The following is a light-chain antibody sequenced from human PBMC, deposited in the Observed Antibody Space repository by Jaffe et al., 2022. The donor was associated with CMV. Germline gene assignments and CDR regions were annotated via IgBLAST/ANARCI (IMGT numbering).Light chain of an antibody. V-gene: IGLV1-40*01. Sequence: QSVLTQPPSVSGAPGQRVTISCTGSSSNIGARYDVHWYQQLPGTAPKLLIYGSSNRPSGVPDRFSGSKSGTSASLAITGLQAEDEADYYCQSYDRSLSGLAVFGGGTKVTVL. CDR1: SSNIGARYD. CDR3: QSYDRSLSGLAV. J-gene: IGLJ2*01. CDR2: GSS.